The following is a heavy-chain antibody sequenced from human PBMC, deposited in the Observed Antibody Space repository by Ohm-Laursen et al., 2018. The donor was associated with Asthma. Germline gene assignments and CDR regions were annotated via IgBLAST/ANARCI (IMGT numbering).Heavy chain of an antibody. CDR3: LKGPYFDGSGVTFDAFDM. D-gene: IGHD3-22*01. CDR1: GFTFSDYA. CDR2: IRSIGSST. Sequence: GSLRLSCTASGFTFSDYALHWVRRAPGKGLEFVSAIRSIGSSTYYADSVKGRFTISRDNSKNTLYLQMNSLKTEDTAVYFCLKGPYFDGSGVTFDAFDMWGQGTMVIVSS. V-gene: IGHV3-64D*08. J-gene: IGHJ3*02.